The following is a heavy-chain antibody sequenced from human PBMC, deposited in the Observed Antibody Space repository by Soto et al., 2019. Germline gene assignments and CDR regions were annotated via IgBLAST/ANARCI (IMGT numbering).Heavy chain of an antibody. Sequence: QVQLVESGGGVVQPGRSLRLSCAASGFTFSSYGMHWVRQAPGKGLERVAVIWYDGSNKYYADSVKGRFTISRDNSKNTLYLQMNSLRAEDTAVYYCARLYGDGFDYWGQGTLVTVSS. V-gene: IGHV3-33*01. CDR2: IWYDGSNK. CDR3: ARLYGDGFDY. CDR1: GFTFSSYG. D-gene: IGHD4-17*01. J-gene: IGHJ4*02.